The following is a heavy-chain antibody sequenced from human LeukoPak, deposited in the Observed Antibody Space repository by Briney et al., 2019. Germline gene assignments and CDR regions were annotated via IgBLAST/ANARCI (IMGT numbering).Heavy chain of an antibody. J-gene: IGHJ5*02. D-gene: IGHD2-2*01. CDR2: IYPGDSDT. Sequence: GESLKISCKGSGYIFTSYWIGWVRRLPGKGLEWMVIIYPGDSDTRYSPSFQGQVTISADKSISTAYLQWSSLKASDTAMYYCARRSCSSTSCYGGHRWFDPWGQGALVTVSS. CDR3: ARRSCSSTSCYGGHRWFDP. V-gene: IGHV5-51*01. CDR1: GYIFTSYW.